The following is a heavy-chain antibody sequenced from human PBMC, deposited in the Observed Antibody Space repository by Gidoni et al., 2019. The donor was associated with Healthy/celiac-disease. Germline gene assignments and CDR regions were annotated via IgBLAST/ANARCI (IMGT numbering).Heavy chain of an antibody. J-gene: IGHJ4*02. Sequence: QVQLVESGGGVVQPGRSLRLSCAASGFPFSSYGMHWVRQAPGKGLEWVAVISYDGSNKYYADSVKGRFTISRDNSKNTLYLQMNSLRAEDTAVYYCAKDSDTAMASPFDYWGQGTLVTVSS. V-gene: IGHV3-30*18. CDR3: AKDSDTAMASPFDY. CDR1: GFPFSSYG. CDR2: ISYDGSNK. D-gene: IGHD5-18*01.